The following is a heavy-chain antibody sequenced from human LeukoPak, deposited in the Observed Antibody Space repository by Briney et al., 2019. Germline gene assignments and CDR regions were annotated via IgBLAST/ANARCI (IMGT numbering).Heavy chain of an antibody. CDR1: GGTFSSYA. Sequence: GASVKVSCKASGGTFSSYAISWVRQAPGQGLEWMGRIIPILGIANYAQKFQGRVTITADKSTSTAYMELSSLRSEDTAVYYCARPYCSSTSCRSYFDYWGQGTLVTVSS. V-gene: IGHV1-69*04. J-gene: IGHJ4*02. D-gene: IGHD2-2*01. CDR3: ARPYCSSTSCRSYFDY. CDR2: IIPILGIA.